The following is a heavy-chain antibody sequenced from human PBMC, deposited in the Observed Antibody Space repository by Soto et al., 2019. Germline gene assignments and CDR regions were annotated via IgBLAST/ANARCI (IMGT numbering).Heavy chain of an antibody. V-gene: IGHV3-23*01. Sequence: GSLRLSCAASGFTFRNYAMTWFRQAPGEGLEWVSGISASGGTTYYADSVKGRFTISRDTSKNTLYLQVNNLRAEDSAVYYCAKSRYYYDSSDYCAFDYWGQGTLVTVPQ. CDR1: GFTFRNYA. CDR2: ISASGGTT. D-gene: IGHD3-22*01. J-gene: IGHJ4*02. CDR3: AKSRYYYDSSDYCAFDY.